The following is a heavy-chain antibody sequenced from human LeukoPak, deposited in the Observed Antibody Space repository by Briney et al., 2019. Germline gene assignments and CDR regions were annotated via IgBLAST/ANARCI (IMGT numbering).Heavy chain of an antibody. CDR2: IYYSGST. J-gene: IGHJ4*02. D-gene: IGHD4-17*01. Sequence: SETLSLTCTVSGGSISSGGYYWSWIRQRPGKGLEWIGYIYYSGSTYYNPSLKSRVTISVDTSKNQFSLKLSSVTAADTAVYYCARADYGLGPSYFDYWGQGTLVTVSS. CDR1: GGSISSGGYY. V-gene: IGHV4-31*03. CDR3: ARADYGLGPSYFDY.